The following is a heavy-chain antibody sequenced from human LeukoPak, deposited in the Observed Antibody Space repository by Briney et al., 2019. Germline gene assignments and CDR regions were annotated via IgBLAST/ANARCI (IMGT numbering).Heavy chain of an antibody. CDR2: ISGDGGSI. CDR1: GFTFYDYA. CDR3: AKAGLYQDVDY. J-gene: IGHJ4*02. Sequence: GGSLRLSCAASGFTFYDYAMHWVRQAPGKAPEWVSLISGDGGSIYYADSVKGRFTISRDNSKNSLYLQMNSLRTEDTALYYCAKAGLYQDVDYWGQGTLVTVSS. D-gene: IGHD2-2*01. V-gene: IGHV3-43*02.